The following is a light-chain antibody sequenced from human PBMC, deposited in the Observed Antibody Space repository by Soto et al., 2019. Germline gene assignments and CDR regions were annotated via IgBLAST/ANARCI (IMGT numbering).Light chain of an antibody. V-gene: IGKV3-15*01. CDR2: GAS. J-gene: IGKJ1*01. CDR1: QSVSSN. Sequence: EIVMTQSPATLSVSPGERATLSCRASQSVSSNLAWYQQKPGQAPRLLMYGASTRATGIPDRFSGSGSGTEFTLTISSLQSADFAVYYCQQHNNWPPWTFGQGTKVEIK. CDR3: QQHNNWPPWT.